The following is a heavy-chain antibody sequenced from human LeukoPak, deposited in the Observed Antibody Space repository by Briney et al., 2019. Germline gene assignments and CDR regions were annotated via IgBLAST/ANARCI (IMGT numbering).Heavy chain of an antibody. D-gene: IGHD4-17*01. CDR1: GFTFSDSY. J-gene: IGHJ5*01. Sequence: GGSLRLSCAASGFTFSDSYMTWIRQAPGKGLEWVAFIDKSGGTTYYADSVKGRFTISRDNAKSSLYLEMNSLRAEDTAVYYCARARTTVTTTHWFDFWGQGTLVTVSS. CDR3: ARARTTVTTTHWFDF. CDR2: IDKSGGTT. V-gene: IGHV3-11*04.